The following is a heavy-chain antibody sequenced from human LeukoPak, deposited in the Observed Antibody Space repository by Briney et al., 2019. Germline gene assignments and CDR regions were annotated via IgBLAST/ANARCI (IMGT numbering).Heavy chain of an antibody. CDR1: GYTFTGYY. V-gene: IGHV1-2*02. Sequence: ASVKVSCKASGYTFTGYYMHWVRQAPGQGLEWMGWNNPNSGGTNYAQKFQGRVTMTRDTSISTAYMELSRLRSDDTAVYYCARGVVVAANGFDYMDVWGKGTTVTVS. J-gene: IGHJ6*03. D-gene: IGHD2-15*01. CDR3: ARGVVVAANGFDYMDV. CDR2: NNPNSGGT.